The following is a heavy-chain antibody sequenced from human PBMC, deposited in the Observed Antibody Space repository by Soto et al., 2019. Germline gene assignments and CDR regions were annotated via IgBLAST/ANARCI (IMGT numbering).Heavy chain of an antibody. J-gene: IGHJ4*02. Sequence: ASVKVSCKASGYTFTNYDINWVRQATGQGLEYLGWMNPNSGNTGYVQKFQGRVTMTRNTSISTAYMELSSLRSEDTAVYYCARESRYYSGGSCYFLPGIDYWGQGTLVTVSS. CDR2: MNPNSGNT. CDR1: GYTFTNYD. V-gene: IGHV1-8*01. D-gene: IGHD2-15*01. CDR3: ARESRYYSGGSCYFLPGIDY.